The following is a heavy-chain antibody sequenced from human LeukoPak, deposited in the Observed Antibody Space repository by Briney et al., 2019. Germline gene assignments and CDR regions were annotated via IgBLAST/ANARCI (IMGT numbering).Heavy chain of an antibody. CDR3: VTGGSGSFYNPFDY. CDR2: IYPGDSDT. V-gene: IGHV5-51*03. J-gene: IGHJ4*02. CDR1: GYSFTTYW. D-gene: IGHD3-10*01. Sequence: GESLKLSXKGSGYSFTTYWIGWVRQMPGKGLEWMGIIYPGDSDTRYSPSFQGQVTISADKSITTAYLQWSSLKASDTAMYYCVTGGSGSFYNPFDYWGQGTLVTVSS.